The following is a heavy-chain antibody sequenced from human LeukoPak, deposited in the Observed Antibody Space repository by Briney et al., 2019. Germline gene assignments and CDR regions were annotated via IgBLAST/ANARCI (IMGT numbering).Heavy chain of an antibody. CDR1: GFTVSSNY. V-gene: IGHV3-11*04. Sequence: PGGSLRLSCAASGFTVSSNYMSWVRQAPGKGLEWVSYISSSGSTIYYADSVKGRFTISRDNAENSLYLQMNSLRAEDTAVYYCASPAAPSEGYWGQGTLVTVSS. CDR3: ASPAAPSEGY. J-gene: IGHJ4*02. D-gene: IGHD2-15*01. CDR2: ISSSGSTI.